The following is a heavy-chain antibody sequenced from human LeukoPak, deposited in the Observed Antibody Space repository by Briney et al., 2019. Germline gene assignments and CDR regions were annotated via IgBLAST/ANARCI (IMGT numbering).Heavy chain of an antibody. CDR3: ARAIAAAGV. J-gene: IGHJ4*02. V-gene: IGHV4-39*01. Sequence: PSETLSLTCTVSGGSISSSSYYWGWIRQPPGKGLEWIGSIYYSGSTYYNPTLKSRVTISVDTSKNQFSLKLSSVTAADTAVYYCARAIAAAGVWGQGTLVTVSS. CDR2: IYYSGST. CDR1: GGSISSSSYY. D-gene: IGHD6-13*01.